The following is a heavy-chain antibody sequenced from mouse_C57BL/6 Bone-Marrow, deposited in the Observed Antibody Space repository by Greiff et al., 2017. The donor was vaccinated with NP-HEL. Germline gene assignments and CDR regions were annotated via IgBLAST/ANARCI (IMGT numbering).Heavy chain of an antibody. V-gene: IGHV1-69*01. J-gene: IGHJ2*01. Sequence: VQLQQPGAELVMPGASVKLSCKASGYTFTSYWMHWVKQRPGQGLEWIGEIDPSDSYTNYNQKFKGKSTLTVDKSSSTAYMQLSSLTSEDSAVYYGARGGYGSPYFDYWGQGTTLTVSS. CDR1: GYTFTSYW. CDR3: ARGGYGSPYFDY. D-gene: IGHD1-1*01. CDR2: IDPSDSYT.